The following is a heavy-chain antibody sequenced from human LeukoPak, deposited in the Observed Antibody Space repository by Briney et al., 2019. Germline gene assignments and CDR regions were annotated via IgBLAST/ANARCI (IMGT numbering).Heavy chain of an antibody. D-gene: IGHD3-3*01. CDR1: GFTFSSYA. CDR2: ISYDGSNK. CDR3: AREITYDFWSGYSYYFDY. Sequence: GGSLRLSCAASGFTFSSYAMHWVRQAPGKGLEWVEVISYDGSNKYYADSVKGRFTISRDNSKNTLYLQMNSLRAEDTAVYYCAREITYDFWSGYSYYFDYWGQGTLVTVSS. V-gene: IGHV3-30*01. J-gene: IGHJ4*02.